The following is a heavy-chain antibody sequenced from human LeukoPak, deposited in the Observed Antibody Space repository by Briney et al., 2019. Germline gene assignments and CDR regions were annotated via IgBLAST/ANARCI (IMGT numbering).Heavy chain of an antibody. J-gene: IGHJ4*02. D-gene: IGHD3-22*01. Sequence: GGSLRLSCAASGFTFSSYAMSWVRQAPGKGLEWVANIKQDGSEKYYVDSVKGRFTISRDNAKNSLYLQMNSLRAEDTAVYYCARGAHYDSSGYYPFDYWGQGTLVTVSS. CDR3: ARGAHYDSSGYYPFDY. CDR1: GFTFSSYA. CDR2: IKQDGSEK. V-gene: IGHV3-7*01.